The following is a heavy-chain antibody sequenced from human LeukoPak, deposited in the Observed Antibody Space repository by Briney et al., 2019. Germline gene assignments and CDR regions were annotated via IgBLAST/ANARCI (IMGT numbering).Heavy chain of an antibody. CDR1: GGSISNYY. CDR3: ARHGTISSESYFDY. J-gene: IGHJ4*02. Sequence: PSETLSLTCTVSGGSISNYYWSWIRQSPGKGLEWIGYIHNSGRTNYNPSLKSRVTGFVDTSKNQVSLRLSSVTAADTAVYYCARHGTISSESYFDYWGQGALVTVSS. CDR2: IHNSGRT. V-gene: IGHV4-59*08. D-gene: IGHD1-14*01.